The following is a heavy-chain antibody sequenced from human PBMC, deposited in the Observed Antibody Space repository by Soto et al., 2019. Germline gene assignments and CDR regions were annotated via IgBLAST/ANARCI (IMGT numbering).Heavy chain of an antibody. J-gene: IGHJ4*02. Sequence: SETLSLTCTVSGGSISSGTYYWTWIRQRPGKGLEWIGFIYYSGRTYYNPSLKSRTTISLDTSENQFSLRLSSVTAADTAVYYCARDSDFCTGGSCYGNFDFWGQGTLVTVSS. CDR3: ARDSDFCTGGSCYGNFDF. CDR2: IYYSGRT. CDR1: GGSISSGTYY. D-gene: IGHD2-15*01. V-gene: IGHV4-31*03.